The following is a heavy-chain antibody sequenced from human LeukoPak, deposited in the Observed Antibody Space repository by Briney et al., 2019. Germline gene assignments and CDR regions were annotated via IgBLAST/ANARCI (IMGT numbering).Heavy chain of an antibody. V-gene: IGHV3-43D*03. CDR2: ISWDGGST. CDR3: AKTGDESYYDSSGYLDY. Sequence: GGSLRLSCAASGFTFDDYAMHWVRQAPGKGLEWVSLISWDGGSTYYADSVKGRFTISRDNSKNSLYLQMNSLRAEDTALYYCAKTGDESYYDSSGYLDYWGQGTLVTVSS. J-gene: IGHJ4*02. D-gene: IGHD3-22*01. CDR1: GFTFDDYA.